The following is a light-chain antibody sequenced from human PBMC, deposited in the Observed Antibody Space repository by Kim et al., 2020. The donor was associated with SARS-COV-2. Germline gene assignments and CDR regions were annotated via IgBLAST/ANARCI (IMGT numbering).Light chain of an antibody. J-gene: IGLJ3*02. CDR1: YIGSKS. CDR2: YDS. V-gene: IGLV3-21*04. CDR3: QVWDSSSDHWV. Sequence: SYELTQPPSVSVAPGKTARITCGGNYIGSKSVHWYQQKPGQAPVLVIYYDSDRPSGIPERFSGSNSGNTAILTISRGEVGDEADYYCQVWDSSSDHWVFGGGTKLTVL.